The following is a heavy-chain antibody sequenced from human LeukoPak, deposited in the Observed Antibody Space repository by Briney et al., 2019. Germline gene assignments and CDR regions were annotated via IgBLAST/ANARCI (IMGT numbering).Heavy chain of an antibody. V-gene: IGHV4-59*01. Sequence: SETLSLTCNVSGGSISNYYWSWIRQPPGKGLEWIGYIYYSWSTNYNPSLKSRVTISVDTSKNQFSLKLSSVTAADTAVYYCARHGTYYTNGGFDYWGQGTLVTVSS. CDR2: IYYSWST. J-gene: IGHJ4*02. CDR1: GGSISNYY. CDR3: ARHGTYYTNGGFDY. D-gene: IGHD4-11*01.